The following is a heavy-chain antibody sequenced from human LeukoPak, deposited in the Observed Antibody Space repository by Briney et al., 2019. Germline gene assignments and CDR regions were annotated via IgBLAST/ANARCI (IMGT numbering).Heavy chain of an antibody. CDR3: ARGAQDGVFDP. CDR1: GGSISSSSYY. Sequence: SETLSLTCTVSGGSISSSSYYWSWIRQPPGKGLEWIGYIYYSGSTNYNPSLKSRVTISVDTSKKQFSLKLSSVIAADTAVYYCARGAQDGVFDPWGQGTLVTVSS. CDR2: IYYSGST. D-gene: IGHD3-10*01. J-gene: IGHJ5*02. V-gene: IGHV4-61*01.